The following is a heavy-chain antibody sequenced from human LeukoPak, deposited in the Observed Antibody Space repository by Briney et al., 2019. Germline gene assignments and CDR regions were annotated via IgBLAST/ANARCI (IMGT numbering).Heavy chain of an antibody. J-gene: IGHJ3*02. Sequence: GGSLRLSCAASGFTFSSYGMSWVRQAPGKGLEWVSAISGSGGSTYYADSVKGRFTISRDNSKNTLYLQMNSLRAEDTAVYYCAKASIVVVVAAYADAFDIWGQGTMVTVSS. CDR3: AKASIVVVVAAYADAFDI. CDR2: ISGSGGST. V-gene: IGHV3-23*01. CDR1: GFTFSSYG. D-gene: IGHD2-15*01.